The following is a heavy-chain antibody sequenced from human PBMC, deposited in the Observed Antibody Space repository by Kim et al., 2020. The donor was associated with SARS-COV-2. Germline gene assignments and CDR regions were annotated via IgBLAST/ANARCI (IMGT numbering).Heavy chain of an antibody. CDR1: GFTFDDYA. V-gene: IGHV3-9*01. CDR2: ISWNSGSI. J-gene: IGHJ6*02. Sequence: GGSLRLSCAASGFTFDDYAMHWVRQAPGKGLEWVSGISWNSGSIGYADSVKGRFTISRDNAKNSLYLQMNSLRAEDTAMYYCATDIGAVAGIRYYYYYGMDVWGRGTTVTVSS. D-gene: IGHD6-19*01. CDR3: ATDIGAVAGIRYYYYYGMDV.